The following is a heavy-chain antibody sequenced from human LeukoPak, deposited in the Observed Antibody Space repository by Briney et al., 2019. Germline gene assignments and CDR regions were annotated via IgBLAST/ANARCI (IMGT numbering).Heavy chain of an antibody. J-gene: IGHJ6*02. V-gene: IGHV3-30*18. Sequence: GGSLRLSCAASGFTFSSYGMHGVRQAPGKVLEWVAVISYDGSNKYYADPVKGRFTISRDNSKNTLYLQMNSLRAEDTAVYYCANGDSRGWYVHYYYGMDVWGQGTTATVSS. CDR2: ISYDGSNK. D-gene: IGHD6-19*01. CDR3: ANGDSRGWYVHYYYGMDV. CDR1: GFTFSSYG.